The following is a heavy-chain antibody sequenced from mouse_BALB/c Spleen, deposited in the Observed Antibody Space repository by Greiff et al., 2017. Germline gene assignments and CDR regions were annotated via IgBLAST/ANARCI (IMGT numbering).Heavy chain of an antibody. CDR3: ARMGGKGYFDY. J-gene: IGHJ2*01. CDR2: ISSGSSTI. CDR1: GFTFSSFG. V-gene: IGHV5-17*02. D-gene: IGHD2-1*01. Sequence: EVQVVESGGGLVQPGGSRKLSCAASGFTFSSFGMHWVRQAPEKGLEWVAYISSGSSTIYYADTVKGRFTISRDNPKNTLFLQMTSLRSEDTAMYYCARMGGKGYFDYWGEGTTLTVSS.